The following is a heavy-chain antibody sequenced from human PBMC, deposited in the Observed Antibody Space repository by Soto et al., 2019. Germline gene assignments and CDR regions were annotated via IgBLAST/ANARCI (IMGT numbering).Heavy chain of an antibody. Sequence: SETLSLTCAVSGGSISSGGYSWSWIRQPPGKGLEWIGYIYHSGSTYYNPSLKSRVTISVDRSKNQFSLKLSSVTAADTAVYYCARGRSDQYRGGGNWFDPWGQGTLVTVSS. CDR3: ARGRSDQYRGGGNWFDP. V-gene: IGHV4-30-2*01. D-gene: IGHD2-21*01. CDR1: GGSISSGGYS. CDR2: IYHSGST. J-gene: IGHJ5*02.